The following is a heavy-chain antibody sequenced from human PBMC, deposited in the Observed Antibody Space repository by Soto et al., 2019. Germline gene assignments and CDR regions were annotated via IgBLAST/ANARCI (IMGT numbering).Heavy chain of an antibody. CDR3: TRWNGFGDS. CDR2: FTGGRGKT. J-gene: IGHJ4*02. CDR1: GFTIPDYG. D-gene: IGHD1-1*01. Sequence: EVQLLESGGGSVQPGGSLKLSCVVSGFTIPDYGVTWVRQPPGKGLEWVSGFTGGRGKTFYADSVRGRFTISREDSRNTVYLQMDSVGVEDTAVYYCTRWNGFGDSWGQGTLVTVSS. V-gene: IGHV3-23*01.